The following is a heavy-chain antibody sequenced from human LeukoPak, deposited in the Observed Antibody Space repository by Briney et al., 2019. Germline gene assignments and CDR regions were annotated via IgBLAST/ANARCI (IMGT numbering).Heavy chain of an antibody. CDR2: IYYSVST. CDR1: GGSISSYY. CDR3: ARDRGYSSSSRMAREYNWFDP. D-gene: IGHD6-13*01. J-gene: IGHJ5*02. V-gene: IGHV4-59*01. Sequence: SETLSLTCTVSGGSISSYYWSWIRQPPGKGLGWIGYIYYSVSTNYNPSLKSRVTISVDTSKNQFSLKLSSVTAADTAVYYCARDRGYSSSSRMAREYNWFDPWGQGTLVTVSS.